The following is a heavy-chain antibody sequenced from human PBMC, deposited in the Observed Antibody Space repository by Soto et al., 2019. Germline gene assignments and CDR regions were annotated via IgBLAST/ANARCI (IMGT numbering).Heavy chain of an antibody. V-gene: IGHV3-7*05. CDR1: GFTLGTYW. D-gene: IGHD6-19*01. CDR2: IKQDESKK. CDR3: ARDESPWGSSLYLDAFDI. J-gene: IGHJ3*02. Sequence: EVQLEESGGGLVQPGGSLRLSCAASGFTLGTYWMTWVRQAPGKGLEWVANIKQDESKKSYLDSVRGRFTISRDNARNSLYLQMNTLRVEDTGLYYCARDESPWGSSLYLDAFDIWGQGTIFIVSS.